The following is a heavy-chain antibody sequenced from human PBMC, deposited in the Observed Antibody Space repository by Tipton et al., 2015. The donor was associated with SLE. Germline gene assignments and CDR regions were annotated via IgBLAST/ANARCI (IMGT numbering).Heavy chain of an antibody. CDR3: AKDMYSSGTYFDY. J-gene: IGHJ4*02. D-gene: IGHD3-22*01. V-gene: IGHV3-9*01. Sequence: SLRLSCAASGFTFSSYEMNWVRQAPGKGLEWVSGISWNSGSIGYADSVKGRFTISRDNAKNSLYLQMNSLRAEDTALYYCAKDMYSSGTYFDYWGQGTLVTVSS. CDR1: GFTFSSYE. CDR2: ISWNSGSI.